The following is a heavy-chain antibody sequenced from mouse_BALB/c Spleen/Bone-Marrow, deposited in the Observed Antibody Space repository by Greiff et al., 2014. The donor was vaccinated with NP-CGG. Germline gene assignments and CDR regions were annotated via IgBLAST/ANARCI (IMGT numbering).Heavy chain of an antibody. D-gene: IGHD2-3*01. CDR1: GFSLASYG. CDR2: IWAGGAT. Sequence: VQLQQSGPGLVAPSQSLTITCTVSGFSLASYGIHWVRQPPGKGLEWLGVIWAGGATNYNSALTSRLSISKDNSKSQVFLKMNSLQIDDTAMFYCTREREGDGYYDFDYWGQGTIFTVSS. J-gene: IGHJ2*01. CDR3: TREREGDGYYDFDY. V-gene: IGHV2-9*02.